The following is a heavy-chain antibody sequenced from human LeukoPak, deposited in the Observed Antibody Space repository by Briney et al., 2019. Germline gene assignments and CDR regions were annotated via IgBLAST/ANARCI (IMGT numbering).Heavy chain of an antibody. CDR3: ARGPILTGYQFDY. Sequence: ASVRVSCKASGYTFTSYDINWVRQATGQGLEWMGWMNPNSGNTGYAQKFQGRVTMTRNTSISTAYMELSSLRSEDTAVYYCARGPILTGYQFDYWGQGTLVTVSS. CDR2: MNPNSGNT. J-gene: IGHJ4*02. CDR1: GYTFTSYD. V-gene: IGHV1-8*01. D-gene: IGHD3-9*01.